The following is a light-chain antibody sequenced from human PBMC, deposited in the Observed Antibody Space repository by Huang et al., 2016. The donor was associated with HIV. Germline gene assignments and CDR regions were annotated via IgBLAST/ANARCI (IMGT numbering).Light chain of an antibody. CDR3: QQYGSSPPIT. CDR2: VAS. V-gene: IGKV3-20*01. Sequence: EIVLTQSPGTLSLSPGERATLSCRASQSVNSNYLAWYQQKPGQAPRLLIYVASSRATGIPDRFSGSGSGTDFTLTISRLEPEDFAVYYCQQYGSSPPITFGQGTRLEMK. J-gene: IGKJ5*01. CDR1: QSVNSNY.